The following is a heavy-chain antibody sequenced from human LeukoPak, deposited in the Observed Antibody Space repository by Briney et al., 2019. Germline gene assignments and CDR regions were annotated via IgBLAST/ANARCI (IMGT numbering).Heavy chain of an antibody. Sequence: ASVKVSCKASGYTFSSYGINWLRQAPGQGLEWMGWISAYNGNTKYAQNLQGRVSMTTDTSTSTAYMELKSLRSDDTAVYYCARGGNGWYVRYYFDYWGQGTLVTVSS. CDR2: ISAYNGNT. CDR1: GYTFSSYG. V-gene: IGHV1-18*01. D-gene: IGHD6-19*01. CDR3: ARGGNGWYVRYYFDY. J-gene: IGHJ4*02.